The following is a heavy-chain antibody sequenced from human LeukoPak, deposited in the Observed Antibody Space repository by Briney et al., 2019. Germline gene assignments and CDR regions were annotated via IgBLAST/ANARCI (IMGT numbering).Heavy chain of an antibody. CDR1: GFTFSSYS. CDR3: ARGLCGGDCYSD. J-gene: IGHJ4*02. D-gene: IGHD2-21*02. CDR2: MTSSNTI. V-gene: IGHV3-69-1*01. Sequence: GGSLRLSCAASGFTFSSYSMNWVRQAPGKGLEWVATMTSSNTIYYADSVKGRFTISRDNAKNSLYLQMNSLRAEDTAAYYCARGLCGGDCYSDWGQGTLVTVSS.